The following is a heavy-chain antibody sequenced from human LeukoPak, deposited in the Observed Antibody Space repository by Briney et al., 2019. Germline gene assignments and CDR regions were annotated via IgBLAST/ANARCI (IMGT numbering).Heavy chain of an antibody. CDR1: GFTFSSYS. D-gene: IGHD3-10*01. CDR3: ARDATMVRGVISY. CDR2: ISSSSSYI. Sequence: PGGSLRLSCAASGFTFSSYSMNWVRQAPGKGLEWVSSISSSSSYIYYADSVKGRFTISRDNAKSSLYLQMNSLRAEDTAVYYCARDATMVRGVISYWGQGTLVTVSS. V-gene: IGHV3-21*01. J-gene: IGHJ4*02.